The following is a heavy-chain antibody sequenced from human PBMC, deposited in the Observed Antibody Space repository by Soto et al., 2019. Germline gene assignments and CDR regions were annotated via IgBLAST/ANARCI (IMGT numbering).Heavy chain of an antibody. CDR2: IYPGDSDT. V-gene: IGHV5-51*01. CDR1: GYSFTSYW. Sequence: GESLKISCKGSGYSFTSYWIGWVRQMPGKGLEWMGIIYPGDSDTRYSPSFQGQVTISADKSISTAYLQWSSLKASDTAMYYCARLIAVAGTRDAFDIWGQGTMVTVSS. D-gene: IGHD6-19*01. CDR3: ARLIAVAGTRDAFDI. J-gene: IGHJ3*02.